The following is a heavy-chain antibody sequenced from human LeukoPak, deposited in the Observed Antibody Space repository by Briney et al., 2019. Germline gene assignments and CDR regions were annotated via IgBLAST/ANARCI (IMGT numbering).Heavy chain of an antibody. Sequence: GASVKVSCKASGYTFTGFTIHWVRQAPGQRLEWMGWINTGNGNTKYSQKFQGRVTITRDTTASTAYMELSSLRSEDTAIYYCARVNGYSFDYRGQGALVTVSS. J-gene: IGHJ4*02. CDR2: INTGNGNT. CDR1: GYTFTGFT. CDR3: ARVNGYSFDY. D-gene: IGHD2-8*01. V-gene: IGHV1-3*04.